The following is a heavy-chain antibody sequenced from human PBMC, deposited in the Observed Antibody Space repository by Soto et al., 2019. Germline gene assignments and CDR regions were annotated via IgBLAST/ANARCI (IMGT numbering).Heavy chain of an antibody. J-gene: IGHJ6*03. Sequence: SETLSLTCTVSGGSISSYYWSWIRQPPGKGLEWIGYIYYSGSTNYNPSLKSRVTISVDTSKNQFSLKLSSVTAADTAVYYCARLYSGYDRPHKDIYYYYYMDVWGKGTTVTVSS. V-gene: IGHV4-59*01. CDR3: ARLYSGYDRPHKDIYYYYYMDV. CDR1: GGSISSYY. D-gene: IGHD5-12*01. CDR2: IYYSGST.